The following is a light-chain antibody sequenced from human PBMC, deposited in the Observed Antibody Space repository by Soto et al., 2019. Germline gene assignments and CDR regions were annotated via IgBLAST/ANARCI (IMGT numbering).Light chain of an antibody. CDR2: GAS. Sequence: EIVMTQSPATLSVSPGERATLSCRASQSVSSNLAWYQQKPGQAPRLLIYGASTRATGIPASFSGSGSGTEFTLTISSLQSEEFAVYYCQQYNNWPLPFGQGTKVEIK. J-gene: IGKJ1*01. CDR3: QQYNNWPLP. V-gene: IGKV3-15*01. CDR1: QSVSSN.